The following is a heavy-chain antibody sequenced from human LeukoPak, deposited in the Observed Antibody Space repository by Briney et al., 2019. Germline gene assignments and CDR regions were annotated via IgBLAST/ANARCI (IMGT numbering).Heavy chain of an antibody. Sequence: GASVTVSCKASGGTFSSYAISWVRQAPGQGLEWMGGIIPIFGTANYAQKFQGRVTITADESTSTAYMELSSLRSEDTAVYYCAREGTIVGATSYFDYWGQGTLVTVSS. J-gene: IGHJ4*02. CDR1: GGTFSSYA. CDR2: IIPIFGTA. CDR3: AREGTIVGATSYFDY. D-gene: IGHD1-26*01. V-gene: IGHV1-69*13.